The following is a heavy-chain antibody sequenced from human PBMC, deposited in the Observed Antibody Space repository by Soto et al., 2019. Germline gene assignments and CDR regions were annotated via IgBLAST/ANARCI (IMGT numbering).Heavy chain of an antibody. Sequence: SETLSLTCTVSGGSVSSGSYYWSWIRQPPGKGLEWIGYIYYSGSTNYNPSLKSRVTISVDTSKNQFSLKLSSVTAADTAVYYCARGSIQLWLDYWGQGTLVTVSS. V-gene: IGHV4-61*01. D-gene: IGHD5-18*01. CDR2: IYYSGST. CDR3: ARGSIQLWLDY. CDR1: GGSVSSGSYY. J-gene: IGHJ4*02.